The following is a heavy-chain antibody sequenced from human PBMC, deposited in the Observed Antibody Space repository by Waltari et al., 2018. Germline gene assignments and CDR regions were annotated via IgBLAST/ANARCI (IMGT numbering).Heavy chain of an antibody. CDR1: GVIFTAYY. J-gene: IGHJ6*03. CDR2: INPRNVGT. CDR3: ARDGSPAASPHYYYSYIDV. Sequence: QAHLLQSGAEVKRPGASLRVSCEASGVIFTAYYLHWVRQAPGQGLEWMGWINPRNVGTNQAHKFQGRVIMTRDMSVKTVYMDLRRMGSDDTAIYYCARDGSPAASPHYYYSYIDVWGKGTTVTISS. D-gene: IGHD2-2*01. V-gene: IGHV1-2*07.